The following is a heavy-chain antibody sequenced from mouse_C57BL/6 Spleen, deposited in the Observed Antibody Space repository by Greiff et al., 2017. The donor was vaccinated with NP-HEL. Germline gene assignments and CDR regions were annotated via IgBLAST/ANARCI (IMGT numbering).Heavy chain of an antibody. CDR2: INPSSGYT. CDR3: AREWLLRRFDY. V-gene: IGHV1-4*01. J-gene: IGHJ2*01. CDR1: GYTFTSYT. D-gene: IGHD2-3*01. Sequence: LQESGAELARPGASVKMSCKASGYTFTSYTMHWVKQRPGQGLEWIGYINPSSGYTKYNQKFKDKATLTADKSSSTAYMQLSSLTSEDSAVYYCAREWLLRRFDYWGQGTTLTVSS.